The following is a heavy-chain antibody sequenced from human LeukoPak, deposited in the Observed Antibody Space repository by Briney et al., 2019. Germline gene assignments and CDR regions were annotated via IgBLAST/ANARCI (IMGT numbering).Heavy chain of an antibody. D-gene: IGHD2-2*01. J-gene: IGHJ5*02. CDR2: IYPGDSDT. Sequence: GESLKISCKGSAYSFASYWIGWVRQMPGKGLEWMGIIYPGDSDTRCSPSFQGQVTISADKSISTAYLQWSSLKASDTAMYYCAAFSGGVVPAGWFDPWGQGTLVTVSS. CDR1: AYSFASYW. V-gene: IGHV5-51*01. CDR3: AAFSGGVVPAGWFDP.